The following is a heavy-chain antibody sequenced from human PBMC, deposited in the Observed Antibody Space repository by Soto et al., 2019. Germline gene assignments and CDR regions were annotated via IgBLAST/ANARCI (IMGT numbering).Heavy chain of an antibody. V-gene: IGHV1-18*01. J-gene: IGHJ6*02. CDR2: ISGYNGNT. CDR1: GYTFTNFG. Sequence: GASVKVSCKPSGYTFTNFGLSWVRQAPGQGLEWMGWISGYNGNTNYAQMFQGRVTMTTDTSTSAAYMELRSLTSDDTAVYYCARDKGYGFGWSSSSGMDVWGQGTTVTVSS. D-gene: IGHD5-18*01. CDR3: ARDKGYGFGWSSSSGMDV.